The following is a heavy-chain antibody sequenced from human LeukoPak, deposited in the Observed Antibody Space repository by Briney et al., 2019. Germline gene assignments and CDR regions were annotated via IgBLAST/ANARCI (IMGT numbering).Heavy chain of an antibody. Sequence: WGSLRLSCAASGFTFSSYWMHWVRQAPGKGLMWVSRLNSDGSITSYADSVKGRFTISRDNAKNTLHVQMNSLRAEDTAVYYCARVRATFSPHFDNWGQGTLVTVSS. J-gene: IGHJ4*02. CDR1: GFTFSSYW. D-gene: IGHD5-12*01. V-gene: IGHV3-74*01. CDR2: LNSDGSIT. CDR3: ARVRATFSPHFDN.